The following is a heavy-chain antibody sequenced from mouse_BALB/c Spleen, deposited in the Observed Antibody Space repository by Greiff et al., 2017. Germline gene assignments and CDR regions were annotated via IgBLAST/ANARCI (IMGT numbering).Heavy chain of an antibody. CDR3: ARQETGAWFAY. V-gene: IGHV14-3*02. J-gene: IGHJ3*01. CDR2: IDPANGNT. CDR1: GFNIKDTY. Sequence: VQLQQSGAELVKPGASVKLSCTASGFNIKDTYMHWVKQRPEQGLEWIGRIDPANGNTKYDPKFQGKATITADTSSNTAYLQLSSLTSEDTAVYYCARQETGAWFAYWGQGTLVTVSA.